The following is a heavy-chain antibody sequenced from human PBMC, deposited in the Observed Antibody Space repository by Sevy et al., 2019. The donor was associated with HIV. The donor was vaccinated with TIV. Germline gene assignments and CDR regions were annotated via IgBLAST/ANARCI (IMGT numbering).Heavy chain of an antibody. CDR1: GDSISGYY. D-gene: IGHD6-13*01. V-gene: IGHV4-59*01. Sequence: SETLSLTCTVSGDSISGYYWSWIRQPPGKGLEWFGYIYYTRSTNYNPPLKSRVTISKDTSKNQFSLKLRSLTAADTAVYGGGTGSPQHYYGMDVWGQGTTVTVSS. J-gene: IGHJ6*02. CDR3: GTGSPQHYYGMDV. CDR2: IYYTRST.